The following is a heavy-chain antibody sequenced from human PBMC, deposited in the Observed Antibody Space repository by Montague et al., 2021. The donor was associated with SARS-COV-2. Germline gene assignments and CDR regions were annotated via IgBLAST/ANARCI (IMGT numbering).Heavy chain of an antibody. Sequence: TLSLTCTVSGGSISSGGYYWSWIRQHPGKGLEWIGYIYYSGSTYYNPSVESRVTISVDTSKNQFSLKLSSVTAADTAVYYCARVEFDGGYDSVPLDVWGQGTTVTVSS. V-gene: IGHV4-31*03. D-gene: IGHD5-12*01. J-gene: IGHJ6*02. CDR1: GGSISSGGYY. CDR3: ARVEFDGGYDSVPLDV. CDR2: IYYSGST.